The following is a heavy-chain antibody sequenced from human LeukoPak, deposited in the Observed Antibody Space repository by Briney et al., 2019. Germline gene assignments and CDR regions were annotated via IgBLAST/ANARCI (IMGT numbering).Heavy chain of an antibody. CDR1: GYTFTDYL. J-gene: IGHJ4*02. Sequence: ASVKISCKASGYTFTDYLMHWVQQAPGKRLEWMGRIDPEDGETKYADKFQGRLIITTDRSTGTAYMELSSLTSEDTAIYYCATPFSGSHPSDYWGQGTLVTVSS. CDR2: IDPEDGET. D-gene: IGHD1-26*01. V-gene: IGHV1-69-2*01. CDR3: ATPFSGSHPSDY.